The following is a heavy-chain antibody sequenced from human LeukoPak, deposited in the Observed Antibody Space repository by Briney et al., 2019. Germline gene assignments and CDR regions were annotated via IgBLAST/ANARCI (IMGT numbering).Heavy chain of an antibody. Sequence: GGSLRLSCGASGFTFTTHWIHWVRQAPGKGLVWVSAISGSGGSTYYADSVKGRFTISRDNSKNTLYLQMNSLRAEDTAVYYCAKAGIAAAGPYYYYYYMDVWGKGTTVTVSS. CDR1: GFTFTTHW. V-gene: IGHV3-23*01. J-gene: IGHJ6*03. CDR3: AKAGIAAAGPYYYYYYMDV. D-gene: IGHD6-13*01. CDR2: ISGSGGST.